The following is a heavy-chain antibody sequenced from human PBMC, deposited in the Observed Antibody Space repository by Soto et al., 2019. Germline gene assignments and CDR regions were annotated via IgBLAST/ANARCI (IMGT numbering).Heavy chain of an antibody. CDR1: GFSLSTSGVG. Sequence: SGPTLVNPTQTLTLTCTFSGFSLSTSGVGVGWIRQPPGKALEWLALIYWDDDKRYSPSLKSRLTITKDTSKNQVVLTMTNMDPVDTATYYCAHSSSVPYIVVVPAASRDYYYYMDVWGKGTTVTVSS. CDR2: IYWDDDK. D-gene: IGHD2-2*01. V-gene: IGHV2-5*02. J-gene: IGHJ6*03. CDR3: AHSSSVPYIVVVPAASRDYYYYMDV.